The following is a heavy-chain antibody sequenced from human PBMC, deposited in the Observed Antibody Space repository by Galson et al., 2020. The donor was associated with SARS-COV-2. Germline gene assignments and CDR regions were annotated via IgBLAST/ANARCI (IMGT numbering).Heavy chain of an antibody. V-gene: IGHV4-34*01. CDR2: INHSGST. D-gene: IGHD3-9*01. Sequence: SETLSLTCAVYGGSFSGYYWSWIRQPPGKGLEWIGEINHSGSTYYNPSLKSRVTISVDRSKNQSLKLSSVTAADTAVYYCARSTYDIVGPSWFDHWGQGTLVTVSS. CDR1: GGSFSGYY. CDR3: ARSTYDIVGPSWFDH. J-gene: IGHJ5*02.